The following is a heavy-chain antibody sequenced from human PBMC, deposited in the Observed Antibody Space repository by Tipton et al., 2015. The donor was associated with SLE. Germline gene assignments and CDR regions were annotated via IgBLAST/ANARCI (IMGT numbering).Heavy chain of an antibody. CDR1: GFTFDDYG. D-gene: IGHD2-15*01. V-gene: IGHV3-20*04. J-gene: IGHJ6*02. CDR2: IDWHGGST. CDR3: ARGWFKDGMDV. Sequence: SLRLSCAASGFTFDDYGMSWVRQAPGKGLEWVSGIDWHGGSTGYADSVKGRFTISRDNGKNSLDLQMNSLRAEDTALYYCARGWFKDGMDVWGQGTTVTVSS.